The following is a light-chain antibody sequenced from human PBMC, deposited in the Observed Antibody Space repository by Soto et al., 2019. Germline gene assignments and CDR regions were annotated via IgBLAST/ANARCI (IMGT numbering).Light chain of an antibody. CDR1: QTISSW. J-gene: IGKJ2*01. CDR2: AAS. Sequence: DIQMTQSPSTLSGSVGDRVTITCRASQTISSWLAWYQQKPGKAPELLIYAASTLQSGVPLRFSGSGSGTEFTLTISSLQPEDFATYYCQQLSYYPRTFGQGTKLEI. CDR3: QQLSYYPRT. V-gene: IGKV1-5*01.